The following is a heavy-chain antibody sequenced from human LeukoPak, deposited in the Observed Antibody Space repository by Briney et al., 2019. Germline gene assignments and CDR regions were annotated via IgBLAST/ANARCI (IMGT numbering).Heavy chain of an antibody. CDR2: IIPIFGTA. J-gene: IGHJ1*01. Sequence: GASVKVSCKASGGTFSSYAISWVRQAPGQGLEWMGGIIPIFGTANYAQKFQGRVTITTDESTSTAYMELSSLRSEDTAVYYCARAGPVAEAKSFQHWGQGTLVTVSS. CDR3: ARAGPVAEAKSFQH. D-gene: IGHD6-13*01. CDR1: GGTFSSYA. V-gene: IGHV1-69*05.